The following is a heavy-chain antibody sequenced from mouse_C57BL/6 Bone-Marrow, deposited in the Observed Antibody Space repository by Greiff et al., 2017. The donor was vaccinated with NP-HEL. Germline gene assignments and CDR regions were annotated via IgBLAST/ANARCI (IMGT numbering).Heavy chain of an antibody. CDR2: IYPGGGYT. V-gene: IGHV1-63*01. D-gene: IGHD1-1*01. CDR1: GYTFTNYW. J-gene: IGHJ4*01. Sequence: VKLMESGAELVRPGTSVKMSCKASGYTFTNYWIGWAKQRPGHGLEWIGDIYPGGGYTNYNEKFKGKATLTADKSSSTAYMQFSSLTSEDSAIYYCARYYYGSSYYAMDYWGQGTSVTVSS. CDR3: ARYYYGSSYYAMDY.